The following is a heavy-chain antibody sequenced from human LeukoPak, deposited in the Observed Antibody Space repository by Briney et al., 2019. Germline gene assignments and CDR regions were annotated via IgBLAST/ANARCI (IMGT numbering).Heavy chain of an antibody. CDR2: ISYDGSNK. J-gene: IGHJ4*02. D-gene: IGHD3-10*01. V-gene: IGHV3-30-3*01. CDR1: GFTFSSYA. Sequence: PGGSLRLSCAASGFTFSSYAMHWVRQAPGKGLEWVAVISYDGSNKYYADSVKGRFTISRDNSKNTLYLQMNSLRAEDTAVYYCARELVTMVRGVYYFDYWGQGTLVTVSS. CDR3: ARELVTMVRGVYYFDY.